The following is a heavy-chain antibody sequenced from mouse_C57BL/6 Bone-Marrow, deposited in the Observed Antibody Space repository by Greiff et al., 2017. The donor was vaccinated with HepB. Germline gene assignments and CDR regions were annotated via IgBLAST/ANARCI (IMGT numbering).Heavy chain of an antibody. V-gene: IGHV10-1*01. CDR2: IRSKSNNYAT. CDR3: VRDGYWAWFAY. D-gene: IGHD2-3*01. J-gene: IGHJ3*01. CDR1: GFSFNTYA. Sequence: EVKLVESGGGLVQPKGSLKLSCAASGFSFNTYAMNWVRQAPGKGLEWVARIRSKSNNYATYYADSVKDRFTISRDDSESMLYLQMNNLKTEDTAMYYCVRDGYWAWFAYWGQGTLATVSA.